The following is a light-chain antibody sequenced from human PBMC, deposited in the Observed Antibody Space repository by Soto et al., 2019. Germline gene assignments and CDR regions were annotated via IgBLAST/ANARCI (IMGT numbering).Light chain of an antibody. CDR2: GAS. J-gene: IGKJ1*01. CDR3: QQSSSPPKT. V-gene: IGKV1-39*01. CDR1: QTISHF. Sequence: DMQMTQSPSSLSASVGDRVTITCRASQTISHFLNWYQQRPGKVPKLLIYGASTLASGVPSRFNGSGSGTEFTLSIGSVQPEDFATYFCQQSSSPPKTFGQGTKVELK.